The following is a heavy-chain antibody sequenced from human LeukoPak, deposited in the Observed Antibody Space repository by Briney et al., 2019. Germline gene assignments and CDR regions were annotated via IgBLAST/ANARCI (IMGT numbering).Heavy chain of an antibody. CDR3: ARASLHAPIVVVPKTVDYYYYYMDV. J-gene: IGHJ6*03. Sequence: PSETLSLTCTVSGGSINSGNYYWSWIRQPAGKILEWIGRIYSSGSTTYNPSLRSRVTILVDTSKNQFSLRLSSVTAADTAVYYCARASLHAPIVVVPKTVDYYYYYMDVWGKGTTVTVSS. V-gene: IGHV4-61*02. CDR2: IYSSGST. D-gene: IGHD2-2*01. CDR1: GGSINSGNYY.